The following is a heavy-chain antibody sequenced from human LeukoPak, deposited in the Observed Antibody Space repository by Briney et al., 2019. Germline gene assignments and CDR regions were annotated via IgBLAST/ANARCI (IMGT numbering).Heavy chain of an antibody. J-gene: IGHJ5*01. CDR1: GYSLSELS. D-gene: IGHD1-26*01. CDR3: ATEKDLLLDS. CDR2: FDPGVDET. V-gene: IGHV1-24*01. Sequence: ASVKVSCKVSGYSLSELSTHWVRQAPGQGLEWMGGFDPGVDETIYAQKFQGRVTMTEDTSTDTAYLELSSLRSEDTAVYFCATEKDLLLDSWGQGTPVTVSS.